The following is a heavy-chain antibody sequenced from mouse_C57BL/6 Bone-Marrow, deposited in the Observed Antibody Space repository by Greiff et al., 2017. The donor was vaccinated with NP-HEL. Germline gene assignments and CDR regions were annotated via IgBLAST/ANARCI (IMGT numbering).Heavy chain of an antibody. CDR3: APHYYGSPLPYAMDY. J-gene: IGHJ4*01. CDR2: IWRGGST. Sequence: VKLMESGPGLVQPSQSLSITCTVSGFSLTSYGVHWVRQSPGKGLEWLGVIWRGGSTDYNAAFMSRLSITKDNSKSQVFFKMNSLQADDTAIYYCAPHYYGSPLPYAMDYWGQGTSVTVSS. V-gene: IGHV2-5*01. CDR1: GFSLTSYG. D-gene: IGHD1-1*01.